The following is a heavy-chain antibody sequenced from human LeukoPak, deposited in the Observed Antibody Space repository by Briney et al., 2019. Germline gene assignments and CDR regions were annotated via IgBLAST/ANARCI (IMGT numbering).Heavy chain of an antibody. CDR3: ARDNYPNGMDV. V-gene: IGHV1-8*02. Sequence: GASVKVSCKASGGTFSSYAISWVRQAPGQGLEWMGWMNPNSGNTGHAQKFQGRVTMTRITSMSTAYLELSSLGSDDTAVYFCARDNYPNGMDVWGQGTTVTVSS. D-gene: IGHD1-1*01. CDR2: MNPNSGNT. CDR1: GGTFSSYA. J-gene: IGHJ6*02.